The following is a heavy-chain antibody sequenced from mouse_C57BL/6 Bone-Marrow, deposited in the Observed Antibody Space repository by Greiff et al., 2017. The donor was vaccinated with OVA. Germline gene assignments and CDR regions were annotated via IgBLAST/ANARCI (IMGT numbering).Heavy chain of an antibody. V-gene: IGHV1-15*01. D-gene: IGHD1-2*01. J-gene: IGHJ3*01. Sequence: SGAELVRPGASVTLSCKASGYTFTDYEMHWVKQTPVHGLEWIGAIDPETGGTAYNQKFKGKAILTADKSSSTAYMELRSLTSEDSAVYYCTSRLFAYWGQGTLVTVSA. CDR1: GYTFTDYE. CDR2: IDPETGGT. CDR3: TSRLFAY.